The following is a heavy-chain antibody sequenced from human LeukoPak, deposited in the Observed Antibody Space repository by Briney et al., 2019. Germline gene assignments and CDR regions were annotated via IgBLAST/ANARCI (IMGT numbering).Heavy chain of an antibody. CDR3: ARRDSYSSGYYYFDY. J-gene: IGHJ4*02. Sequence: MASETLSLTCTVSGGSISSYYWSWIRQPPGKGLEWIGYIYYSGSTNYNPSLKSRVTISVDTSKNQFSLKLSSVTAADTAVYYCARRDSYSSGYYYFDYWGQGTLVTVSS. CDR2: IYYSGST. V-gene: IGHV4-59*01. CDR1: GGSISSYY. D-gene: IGHD3-22*01.